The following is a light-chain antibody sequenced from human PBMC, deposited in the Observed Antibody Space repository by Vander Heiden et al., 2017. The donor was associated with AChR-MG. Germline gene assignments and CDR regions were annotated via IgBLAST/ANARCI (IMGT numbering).Light chain of an antibody. Sequence: QSALTQPASVSGSPGQSITISCTGTSSDVGGYNYVSWYQQHPGKGPKLMIYDVSNRPSGVSNRFSGSKSGNTASLTISGLQAEDEADYYCSSYTSNSTRVFGGGTKLTVL. CDR3: SSYTSNSTRV. CDR1: SSDVGGYNY. CDR2: DVS. J-gene: IGLJ2*01. V-gene: IGLV2-14*03.